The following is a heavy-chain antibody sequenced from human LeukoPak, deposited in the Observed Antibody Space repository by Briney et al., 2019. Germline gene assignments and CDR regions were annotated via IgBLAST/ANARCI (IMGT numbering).Heavy chain of an antibody. Sequence: GGSLRLSCAASGFTVSSNYMSWVRQAPGKGPEWVSVIYSGGSTYYADSVKGRSTISRDNSKNTLYLQMNSLRAEDTAVYYCAVHTYYYDSSGYPWGQGTLVTVSS. V-gene: IGHV3-53*01. CDR2: IYSGGST. J-gene: IGHJ5*02. D-gene: IGHD3-22*01. CDR3: AVHTYYYDSSGYP. CDR1: GFTVSSNY.